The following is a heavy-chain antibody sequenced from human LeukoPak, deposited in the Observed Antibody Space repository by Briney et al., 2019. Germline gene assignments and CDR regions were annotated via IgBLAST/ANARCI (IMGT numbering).Heavy chain of an antibody. V-gene: IGHV4-4*07. CDR3: ARDESSRDDSGGYHY. Sequence: SETLSLTCSVSSASVTSHHWAWIRKPAGKGLEWVGHVHFSGSTNYTPSLMSRVAISLDKSKNELSLTLKSVSAADTAVYYCARDESSRDDSGGYHYWGRGVLVTVSS. CDR2: VHFSGST. J-gene: IGHJ4*02. D-gene: IGHD3-22*01. CDR1: SASVTSHH.